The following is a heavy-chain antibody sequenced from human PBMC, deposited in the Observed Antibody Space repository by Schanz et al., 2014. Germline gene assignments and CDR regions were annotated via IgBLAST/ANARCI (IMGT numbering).Heavy chain of an antibody. J-gene: IGHJ4*02. CDR3: AKSLESCPGGRCSRGYFDY. V-gene: IGHV3-23*01. CDR2: ISDSGDTA. D-gene: IGHD2-8*02. Sequence: DVQLLESGGGLVQPAGSLRLSCAASGFTFTNYAMSWVRQAPGKGLEWVSLISDSGDTAYYADSVKGRFTISRDNFKGALYLQMSSLRAEDTAVYYCAKSLESCPGGRCSRGYFDYWGQGTLVTVSS. CDR1: GFTFTNYA.